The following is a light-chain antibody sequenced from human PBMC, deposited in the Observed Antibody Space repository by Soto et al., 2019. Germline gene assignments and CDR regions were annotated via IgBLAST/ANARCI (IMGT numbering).Light chain of an antibody. V-gene: IGKV3-20*01. J-gene: IGKJ1*01. Sequence: EIVLTQSPGTLSLSPGERATLSCRASQSVSSIYLAWYQQKPGQAPRLLIYGASSRATGTPDRFSGSGSGTDFTLTISRLEPEDFAVYYCQHYDSSPEWTFGQGTKV. CDR1: QSVSSIY. CDR3: QHYDSSPEWT. CDR2: GAS.